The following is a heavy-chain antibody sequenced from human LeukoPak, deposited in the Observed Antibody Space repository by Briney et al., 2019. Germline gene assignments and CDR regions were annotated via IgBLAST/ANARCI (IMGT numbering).Heavy chain of an antibody. V-gene: IGHV3-30*02. D-gene: IGHD3-22*01. CDR2: IRYDGSNK. CDR3: ASGRDSSGRPFDY. Sequence: GGSLRLSCAASGFTFSSYGMHWVRQAPGKGLEWVAFIRYDGSNKYYADSVQGRFTISRDNSKNTLYLQMSSLRSEDTAVYYCASGRDSSGRPFDYWGQGTLVTVSS. CDR1: GFTFSSYG. J-gene: IGHJ4*02.